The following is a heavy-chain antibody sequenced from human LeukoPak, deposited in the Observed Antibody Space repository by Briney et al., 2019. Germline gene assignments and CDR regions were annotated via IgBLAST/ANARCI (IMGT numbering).Heavy chain of an antibody. Sequence: SETLSLTCTVSGGSISSGGYSWSWIRQHPGKGLGWIGYIYYSGSTYYNPSLKSRVTISVDTSKNQFSLKLSSATAADTAVYYCARRSGYDYYYFDYWGQGTLVTVSS. D-gene: IGHD5-12*01. V-gene: IGHV4-31*03. J-gene: IGHJ4*02. CDR2: IYYSGST. CDR3: ARRSGYDYYYFDY. CDR1: GGSISSGGYS.